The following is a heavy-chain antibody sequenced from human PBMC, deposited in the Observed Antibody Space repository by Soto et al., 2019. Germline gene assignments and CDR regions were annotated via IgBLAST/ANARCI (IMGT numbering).Heavy chain of an antibody. CDR3: ARDALFRNSSSPHHNWLDP. CDR1: GGSFSGYY. CDR2: INHSGST. J-gene: IGHJ5*02. D-gene: IGHD6-6*01. Sequence: SETLSLTCAVYGGSFSGYYWSWIRQPPGKGLEWIGEINHSGSTNYNPSLKSRVNISVDTSKTQFFLKLSPVTAADTAVDYGARDALFRNSSSPHHNWLDPLGQRTLVTV. V-gene: IGHV4-34*01.